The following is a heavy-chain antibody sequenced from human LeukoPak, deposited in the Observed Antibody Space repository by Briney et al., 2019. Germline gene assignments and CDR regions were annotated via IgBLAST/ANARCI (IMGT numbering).Heavy chain of an antibody. CDR2: IKQDGSEK. V-gene: IGHV3-7*01. Sequence: HAGGSLRLSCAASGFTFSSYAMSWVRQAPGMGLEWVANIKQDGSEKYYVDSVKGRFTISRDNAKNSLYLQMNSLRAEDTAVFYCARRRCSSTSCFFDYWGQGTLVTVSS. J-gene: IGHJ4*02. CDR3: ARRRCSSTSCFFDY. CDR1: GFTFSSYA. D-gene: IGHD2-2*01.